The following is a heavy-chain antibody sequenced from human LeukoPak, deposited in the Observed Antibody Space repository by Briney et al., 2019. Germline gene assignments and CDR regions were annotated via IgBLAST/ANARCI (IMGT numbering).Heavy chain of an antibody. J-gene: IGHJ5*02. CDR1: GDTFTSYG. V-gene: IGHV1-18*01. CDR3: SRAKERAIWGSYRPNWFDP. Sequence: ASVKVSCKASGDTFTSYGISWVRQAPGQGLEWMGWISAYNGNTNYAQKLQGRVTMTTDTSTSTAYTELRSLRSDDTAVYYCSRAKERAIWGSYRPNWFDPWGQGTLLTVSS. D-gene: IGHD3-16*02. CDR2: ISAYNGNT.